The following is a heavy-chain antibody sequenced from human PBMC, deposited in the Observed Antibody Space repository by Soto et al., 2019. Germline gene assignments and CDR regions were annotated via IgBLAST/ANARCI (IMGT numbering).Heavy chain of an antibody. J-gene: IGHJ5*02. CDR1: GGPFSGFF. Sequence: SETLSLTCGVHGGPFSGFFWSWIRQSPGKGLEWIGEFNPGGSTNYNPSLKSRLTISADRSTSQVSLRLTSVTAADAAVYFCARSAASFGGASYLGAWGQGSLVTVSS. CDR3: ARSAASFGGASYLGA. D-gene: IGHD1-26*01. CDR2: FNPGGST. V-gene: IGHV4-34*01.